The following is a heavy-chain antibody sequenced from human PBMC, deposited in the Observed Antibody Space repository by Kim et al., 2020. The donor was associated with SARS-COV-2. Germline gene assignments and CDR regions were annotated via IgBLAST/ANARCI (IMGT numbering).Heavy chain of an antibody. CDR3: AADPFGELYGYYYYYGMDF. Sequence: SVKVSCKASGFTFTSSAVQWVRQARGQRLEWIGWIVVGSGNTNYAQKFQERVTITRDMSTSTAYMELSSLRSEDTAVYYCAADPFGELYGYYYYYGMDFWGQGTTVTVSS. V-gene: IGHV1-58*01. CDR2: IVVGSGNT. J-gene: IGHJ6*02. D-gene: IGHD3-10*01. CDR1: GFTFTSSA.